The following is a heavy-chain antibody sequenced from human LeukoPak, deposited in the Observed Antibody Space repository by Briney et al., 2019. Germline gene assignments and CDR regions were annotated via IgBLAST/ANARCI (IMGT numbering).Heavy chain of an antibody. D-gene: IGHD6-19*01. CDR1: GFTFSNYG. V-gene: IGHV3-23*01. J-gene: IGHJ4*02. CDR3: AKDRGGGWYLYYFDY. Sequence: GGSLRLSCATSGFTFSNYGMHWVRQAPGKGLEWVSAISGSGGSTYYADSVKGRFTISRDNSRNTLYLQMNSLRAEDTAVYYCAKDRGGGWYLYYFDYWGQGTLVTVSS. CDR2: ISGSGGST.